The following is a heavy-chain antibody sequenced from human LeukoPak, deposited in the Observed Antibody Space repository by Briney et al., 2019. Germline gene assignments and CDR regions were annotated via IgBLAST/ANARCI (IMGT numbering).Heavy chain of an antibody. CDR2: ISGSGGST. J-gene: IGHJ4*02. CDR3: AKEFVRSIYDSSGLPVDY. V-gene: IGHV3-23*01. Sequence: GGSLRLSCAASGFTFSSYAMSWVRQAPGKGLEWVSAISGSGGSTYYADSVKGRFTISRDNSKNTLYLQMNSLRAEDTAVYYCAKEFVRSIYDSSGLPVDYWGQGTLVTVSS. D-gene: IGHD3-22*01. CDR1: GFTFSSYA.